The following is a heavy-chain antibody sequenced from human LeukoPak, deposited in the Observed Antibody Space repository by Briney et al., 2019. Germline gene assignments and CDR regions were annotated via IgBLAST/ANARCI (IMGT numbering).Heavy chain of an antibody. CDR2: ISTSSSYV. J-gene: IGHJ4*02. D-gene: IGHD3-10*01. V-gene: IGHV3-21*01. CDR1: GFTFSSYS. Sequence: PGGSLRLSCAAYGFTFSSYSMNWVRQAPGKGLEWVSFISTSSSYVYYADSVKGRFTISRDNAKNSLYLEMNSLRAEDTAVYYCARDQAGSGHYADYWGQGTLVTVSS. CDR3: ARDQAGSGHYADY.